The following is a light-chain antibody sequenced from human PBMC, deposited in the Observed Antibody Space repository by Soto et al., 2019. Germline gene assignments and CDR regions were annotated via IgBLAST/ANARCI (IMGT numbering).Light chain of an antibody. CDR2: EVS. CDR3: SSYTSTSTVV. J-gene: IGLJ2*01. Sequence: QSVLTQPASVSGSPGQSIAISCTGTSSDIGDYNYVSWYQQHPGKAPKLMISEVSNRPSGVSNRFSGSKSGNTASLTISGLQAEDEADYYCSSYTSTSTVVFGVGTKLTVL. V-gene: IGLV2-14*01. CDR1: SSDIGDYNY.